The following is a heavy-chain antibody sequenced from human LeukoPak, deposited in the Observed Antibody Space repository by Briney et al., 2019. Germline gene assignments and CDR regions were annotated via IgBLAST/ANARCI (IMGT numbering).Heavy chain of an antibody. V-gene: IGHV3-23*01. D-gene: IGHD3-16*02. CDR2: ISGSGGST. CDR1: GFTFSSYA. J-gene: IGHJ3*02. CDR3: AKGRRGENVWGSYRDAFDM. Sequence: GGSLRLSCAASGFTFSSYAMTWVRQAPGEGLEWVLGISGSGGSTYYADSVKGRFTISRDNSKNTLYLQMNSLRAEDTAVYYCAKGRRGENVWGSYRDAFDMWGQGTMVTVSS.